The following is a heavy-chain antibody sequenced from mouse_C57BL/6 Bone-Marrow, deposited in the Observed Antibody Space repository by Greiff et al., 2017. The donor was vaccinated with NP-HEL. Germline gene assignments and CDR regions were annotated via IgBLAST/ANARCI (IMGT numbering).Heavy chain of an antibody. CDR1: GYTFTSYW. J-gene: IGHJ2*01. CDR2: IYPGSGST. D-gene: IGHD1-1*01. Sequence: QVQLQQPGAELVKPGASVKMSCKASGYTFTSYWITWVKQRPGQGLEWIGDIYPGSGSTNYNEKFKSKATLTVDTSSSTAYMQLSSLTSEDSAVYYCAALLITTVVAGYYFDYWGQGTTLTVSS. CDR3: AALLITTVVAGYYFDY. V-gene: IGHV1-55*01.